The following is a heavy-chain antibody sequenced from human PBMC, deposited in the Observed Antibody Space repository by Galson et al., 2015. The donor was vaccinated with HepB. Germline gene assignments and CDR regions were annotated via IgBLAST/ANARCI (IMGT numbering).Heavy chain of an antibody. V-gene: IGHV5-51*01. CDR2: IDPHDSDT. J-gene: IGHJ4*02. D-gene: IGHD1-1*01. CDR1: GYNFTDYW. CDR3: ARYNLGPFDY. Sequence: QSGAEVKKPGESLKISFTGFGYNFTDYWIGWVRQMSGKGLEWMGVIDPHDSDTRYSPSFQGQVTISADKSITTAYLQWSSLKASDSAIYYCARYNLGPFDYWGQGTLVTASS.